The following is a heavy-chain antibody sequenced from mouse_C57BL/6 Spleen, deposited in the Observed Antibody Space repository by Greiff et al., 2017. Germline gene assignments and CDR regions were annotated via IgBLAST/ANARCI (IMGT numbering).Heavy chain of an antibody. CDR2: IHPNSGST. V-gene: IGHV1-64*01. D-gene: IGHD4-1*01. CDR1: GYTFTSYW. Sequence: VQLQQPGAELVKPGASVKLFCKASGYTFTSYWMHWVKQRPGQGLEWIGMIHPNSGSTNYNEKFKSKATLTVDKSSSTAYMQLSSLTSEDSSVYYCARGRNWDGFAYWGQGTLVTVSA. CDR3: ARGRNWDGFAY. J-gene: IGHJ3*01.